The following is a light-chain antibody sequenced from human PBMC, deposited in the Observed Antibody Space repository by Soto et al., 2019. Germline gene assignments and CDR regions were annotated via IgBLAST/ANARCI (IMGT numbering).Light chain of an antibody. CDR1: QTISNF. CDR3: QQSYRNPRT. J-gene: IGKJ1*01. Sequence: DIQMTQSPSFLSASAGDRVTIFCRASQTISNFLHWYQQKPGKAPKLLIYSASNLESGVPSRFGGSGSGTDFTLTISRLEPEGCATYYCQQSYRNPRTFGLGTRVEIK. V-gene: IGKV1-39*01. CDR2: SAS.